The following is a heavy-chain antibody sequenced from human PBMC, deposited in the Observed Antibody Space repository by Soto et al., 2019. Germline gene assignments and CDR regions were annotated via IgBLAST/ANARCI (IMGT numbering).Heavy chain of an antibody. CDR3: ARSRDCYNHGYS. D-gene: IGHD2-21*01. CDR2: IFHDGIER. CDR1: GFIFRTYG. Sequence: QVQLVESGGDVVQPGRSLRLSCEGSGFIFRTYGMHLVRQAPGKGLEWVAVIFHDGIERHYADSVKDRFTISRDNSKNTLYLQMNSLKPADTATYYGARSRDCYNHGYSWCQGTLVTVSS. J-gene: IGHJ4*02. V-gene: IGHV3-33*01.